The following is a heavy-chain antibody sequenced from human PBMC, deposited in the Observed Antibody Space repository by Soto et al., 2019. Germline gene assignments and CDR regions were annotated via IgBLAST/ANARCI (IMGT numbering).Heavy chain of an antibody. J-gene: IGHJ6*02. CDR1: GGTFSSHS. CDR2: IIPIFGPA. CDR3: ATGSFTSTGGRIGYHYNVMDV. V-gene: IGHV1-69*01. D-gene: IGHD1-1*01. Sequence: QVQLVQSGAEVKKPGSSVKVSCKSSGGTFSSHSINWVRQAPGQGLEWMGGIIPIFGPANFAKKFQGRVTITADESTTTASMELSSLTSEDTAVYYCATGSFTSTGGRIGYHYNVMDVWGQGTTVTVSS.